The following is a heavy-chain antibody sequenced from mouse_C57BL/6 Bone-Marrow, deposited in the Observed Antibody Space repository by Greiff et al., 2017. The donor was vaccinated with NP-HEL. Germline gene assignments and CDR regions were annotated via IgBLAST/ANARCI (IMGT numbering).Heavy chain of an antibody. D-gene: IGHD1-1*01. CDR1: GFTFSNYW. Sequence: EVQLVESGGGLVQPGGSMKLSCVASGFTFSNYWMNWVRQSPEKGLEWVAQIRLKSDNYATHYAESVKGRFTISRDDSKSSVYLQMNNLRAEDTGIYYCTGPSYYYGSSYPDYWGQGTTLTVSS. CDR2: IRLKSDNYAT. V-gene: IGHV6-3*01. J-gene: IGHJ2*01. CDR3: TGPSYYYGSSYPDY.